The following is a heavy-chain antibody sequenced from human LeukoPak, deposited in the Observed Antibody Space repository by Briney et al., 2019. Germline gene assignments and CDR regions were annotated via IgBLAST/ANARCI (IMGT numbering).Heavy chain of an antibody. CDR1: GYTFTSYG. D-gene: IGHD6-13*01. J-gene: IGHJ5*02. Sequence: SVTVSCKASGYTFTSYGIRWVRQAPGQGLEWMGWISAYNGNTNYAQKLQGRVTITTDTSTSTAYMELRSLRSDDTAVYYCARVGAATGIPFSWFDPWGQGTLVTVSS. V-gene: IGHV1-18*01. CDR3: ARVGAATGIPFSWFDP. CDR2: ISAYNGNT.